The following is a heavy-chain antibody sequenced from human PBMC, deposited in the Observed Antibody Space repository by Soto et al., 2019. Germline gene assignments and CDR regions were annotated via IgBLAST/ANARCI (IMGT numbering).Heavy chain of an antibody. D-gene: IGHD2-2*02. CDR1: GYSFTSYW. Sequence: PGESLKISCKGSGYSFTSYWIGWVRQMPGKGLEWMGIIYPGDSDTRYSPSFQGQVTISADKSISTAYLQWSSLKASDTAMYYCARHVTVVVPAPIPTYYYYGMDVWGQGTTVTVSS. V-gene: IGHV5-51*01. CDR3: ARHVTVVVPAPIPTYYYYGMDV. J-gene: IGHJ6*02. CDR2: IYPGDSDT.